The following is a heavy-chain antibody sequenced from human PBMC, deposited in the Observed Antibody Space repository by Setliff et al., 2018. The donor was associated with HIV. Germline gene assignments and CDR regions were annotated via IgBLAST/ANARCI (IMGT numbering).Heavy chain of an antibody. CDR2: IYHNGNT. D-gene: IGHD2-15*01. J-gene: IGHJ6*02. CDR3: ARERLGNCSGARCSVFGMDV. Sequence: SETLSLTCAVSGYSLSRDYYWGWIRQPPGKGLEWIGSIYHNGNTYYSPSLKSRVTISVDTSRNQISLKLSSVTAADTAVYYCARERLGNCSGARCSVFGMDVWGPGTTVTVSS. CDR1: GYSLSRDYY. V-gene: IGHV4-38-2*01.